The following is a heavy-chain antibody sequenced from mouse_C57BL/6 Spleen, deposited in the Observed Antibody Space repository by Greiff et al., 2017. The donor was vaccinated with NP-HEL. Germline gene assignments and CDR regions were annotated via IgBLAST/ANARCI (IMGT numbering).Heavy chain of an antibody. J-gene: IGHJ4*01. CDR1: GYTFTDYN. Sequence: EVKLQESGPELVKPGASVKIPCKASGYTFTDYNMDWVKQSHGKSLEWIGDINPNNGGTIYNQKFKGKATLTVDKSSSTAYMELRSLTSEDTAVYYCARKLRLPNYYAMDYWGQGTSVTVSS. D-gene: IGHD3-2*02. V-gene: IGHV1-18*01. CDR3: ARKLRLPNYYAMDY. CDR2: INPNNGGT.